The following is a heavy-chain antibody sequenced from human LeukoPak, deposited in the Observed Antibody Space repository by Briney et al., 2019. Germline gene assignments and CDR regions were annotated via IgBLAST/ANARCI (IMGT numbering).Heavy chain of an antibody. CDR3: ARYDSSGYYYVSPGD. CDR1: GYSFTSYC. J-gene: IGHJ4*02. CDR2: IYPGDSDT. D-gene: IGHD3-22*01. Sequence: GESLKISCKGSGYSFTSYCIGWVRQMPGKGLEGMGIIYPGDSDTRYSPSFQGQVTISANKSISTAYLQWISLKASYTAMYYCARYDSSGYYYVSPGDWGQGTMVTVSS. V-gene: IGHV5-51*01.